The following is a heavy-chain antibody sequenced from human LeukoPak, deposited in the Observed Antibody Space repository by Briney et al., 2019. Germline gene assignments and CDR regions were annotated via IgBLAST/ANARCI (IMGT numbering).Heavy chain of an antibody. D-gene: IGHD6-13*01. CDR2: IRYDGSNK. J-gene: IGHJ6*02. V-gene: IGHV3-30*02. CDR1: GFTFSSYG. CDR3: AKGQYSSSWYYYYYYGMDV. Sequence: SGGSLRLSCAASGFTFSSYGMHWVRQAPGKGLEWVAFIRYDGSNKYYADSVKGRFTISRDNSKNTLYLQMNSLRAEDTAVYYCAKGQYSSSWYYYYYYGMDVWGQGTTVTVSS.